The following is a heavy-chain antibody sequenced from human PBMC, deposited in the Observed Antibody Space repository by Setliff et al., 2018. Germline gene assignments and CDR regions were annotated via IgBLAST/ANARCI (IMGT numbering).Heavy chain of an antibody. Sequence: GESLKISCTASGFTFGDYAMSWVRQAPGKGLEWVGFIRSKAYGGTTEYAASVKGRFTISRDDSKSIAYLQMNSLKTEDTAVYYCTRGPPAAAGTGFLKNWGQGTLVTVSS. J-gene: IGHJ4*02. CDR3: TRGPPAAAGTGFLKN. CDR2: IRSKAYGGTT. V-gene: IGHV3-49*04. CDR1: GFTFGDYA. D-gene: IGHD6-13*01.